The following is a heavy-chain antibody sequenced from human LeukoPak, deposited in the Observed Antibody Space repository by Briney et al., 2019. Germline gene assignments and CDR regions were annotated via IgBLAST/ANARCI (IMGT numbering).Heavy chain of an antibody. CDR1: GYTFTNYG. CDR2: ISGYNDNT. Sequence: ASVKVSCKASGYTFTNYGINWVRQAPGQGLEWMGWISGYNDNTNYAQKFQGSVTMTTDTSTSTAYMELRSLRSDDTAVHYCGRGASGHFENQPTNPWGQGTLVTVSS. V-gene: IGHV1-18*01. CDR3: GRGASGHFENQPTNP. J-gene: IGHJ5*02. D-gene: IGHD3-9*01.